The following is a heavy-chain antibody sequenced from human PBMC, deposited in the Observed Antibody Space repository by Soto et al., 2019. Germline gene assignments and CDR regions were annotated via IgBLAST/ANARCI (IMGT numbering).Heavy chain of an antibody. Sequence: SLRLSCAASGFTFSTYAMTWVRQAPGKGLECVSVINTSGGTTYYADSVKGRFTISRDNSKNTLYLQMNSLRVEDTAVYYCAKRYCSGGSCAGFDYWGQG. CDR1: GFTFSTYA. J-gene: IGHJ4*02. V-gene: IGHV3-23*01. CDR2: INTSGGTT. CDR3: AKRYCSGGSCAGFDY. D-gene: IGHD2-15*01.